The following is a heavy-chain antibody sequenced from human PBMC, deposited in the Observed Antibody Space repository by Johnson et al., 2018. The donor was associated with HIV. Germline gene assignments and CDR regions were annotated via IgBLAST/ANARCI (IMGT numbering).Heavy chain of an antibody. Sequence: LLVESGGGVVQPGGSLRLSCAASGFTFSSYGMHWVRQAPGKGLEWVSGISWNSGSIGYVDSVKGRFTISRDNANNSLSLQMSGLRADDTAVYYCVRETRDDAFDIWGQGTMVTVSS. D-gene: IGHD4-11*01. V-gene: IGHV3-9*01. CDR1: GFTFSSYG. CDR3: VRETRDDAFDI. CDR2: ISWNSGSI. J-gene: IGHJ3*02.